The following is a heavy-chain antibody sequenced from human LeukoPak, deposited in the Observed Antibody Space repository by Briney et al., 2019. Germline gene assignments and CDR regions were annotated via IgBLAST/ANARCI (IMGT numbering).Heavy chain of an antibody. D-gene: IGHD6-19*01. Sequence: ASVKVSCKASGYTLTGYYMHWVRQAPGQGLEWMGWINPNSGGTNYAQKFQGRVTMTRNTSISTAYMELSSLRSEDTAVYYCARLSLAVAGSKFDYWGQGTLVTVSS. V-gene: IGHV1-2*02. CDR3: ARLSLAVAGSKFDY. J-gene: IGHJ4*02. CDR2: INPNSGGT. CDR1: GYTLTGYY.